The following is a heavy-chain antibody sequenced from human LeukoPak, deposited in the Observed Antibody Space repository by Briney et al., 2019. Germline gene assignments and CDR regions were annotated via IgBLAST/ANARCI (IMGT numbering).Heavy chain of an antibody. CDR2: IYTSGST. D-gene: IGHD2-2*01. Sequence: PSETLSLTCTVSGGSISSYYWSRIRQSAGKGLEWIGRIYTSGSTNYNPSLKSRVTMSVDTSKNQFSLKLSSVTAADTAVYYCAKGGYQLPTDAFDIWGQGTMVTVSS. V-gene: IGHV4-4*07. CDR1: GGSISSYY. CDR3: AKGGYQLPTDAFDI. J-gene: IGHJ3*02.